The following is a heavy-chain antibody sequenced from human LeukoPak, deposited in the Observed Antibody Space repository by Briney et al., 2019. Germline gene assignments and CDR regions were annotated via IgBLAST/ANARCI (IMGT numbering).Heavy chain of an antibody. J-gene: IGHJ4*02. CDR1: GFTFSSYG. CDR3: AKERDTAMVTIDY. Sequence: GGSLRLSCAASGFTFSSYGMHWVRQAPGKGLEWVAFIRYDGSNKYYADSVKGRFTISRDNSKNTLYLQMNSLRAEDTAVYCCAKERDTAMVTIDYWGQGTLVTVSS. V-gene: IGHV3-30*02. D-gene: IGHD5-18*01. CDR2: IRYDGSNK.